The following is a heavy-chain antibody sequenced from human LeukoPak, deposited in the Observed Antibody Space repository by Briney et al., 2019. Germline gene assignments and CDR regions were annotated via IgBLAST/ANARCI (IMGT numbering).Heavy chain of an antibody. V-gene: IGHV4-34*01. D-gene: IGHD3-16*02. Sequence: SETLSLTCAVYGGSFSGCYWSWIRQPPGKGLEWIGEINHSGSTNYNPSLKSRVTISVDTSKNQFSLKLSSGTAADTAVYYCAGREFSGRAGYWGQGTLVTVSS. CDR1: GGSFSGCY. CDR2: INHSGST. J-gene: IGHJ4*02. CDR3: AGREFSGRAGY.